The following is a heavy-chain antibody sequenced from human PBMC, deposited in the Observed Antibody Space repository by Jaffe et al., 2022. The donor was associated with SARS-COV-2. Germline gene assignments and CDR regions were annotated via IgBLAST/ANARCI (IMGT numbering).Heavy chain of an antibody. CDR2: INHSGST. D-gene: IGHD3-16*01. V-gene: IGHV4-34*01. J-gene: IGHJ6*03. CDR3: ARVMGLVITFGGVGDYMDV. CDR1: GGSFSGYY. Sequence: QVQLQQWGAGLLKPSETLSLTCAVYGGSFSGYYWSWIRQPPGKGLEWIGEINHSGSTNYNPSLKSRVTISVDTSKNQFSLKLSSVTAADTAVYYCARVMGLVITFGGVGDYMDVWGKGTTVTVSS.